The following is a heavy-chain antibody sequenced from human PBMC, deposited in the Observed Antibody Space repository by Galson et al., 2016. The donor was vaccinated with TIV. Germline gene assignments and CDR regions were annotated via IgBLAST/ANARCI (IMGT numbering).Heavy chain of an antibody. J-gene: IGHJ4*02. CDR3: ATLSSGWPNYFDN. CDR2: IYPGASDT. V-gene: IGHV5-51*01. D-gene: IGHD6-19*01. Sequence: QSGAEVKKPGESLKTSCRGSGYRFSDYWIGWVRQTPEEGLEWMGVIYPGASDTKYSPSFQGQVTTSADKSINTAYLQWNRLKASDTAIYFCATLSSGWPNYFDNWGQGTQVIVSS. CDR1: GYRFSDYW.